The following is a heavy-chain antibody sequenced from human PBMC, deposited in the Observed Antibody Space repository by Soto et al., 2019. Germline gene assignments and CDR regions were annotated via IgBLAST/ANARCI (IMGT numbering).Heavy chain of an antibody. CDR2: IIPIFGTA. Sequence: QVQLVQSGAEVKKPGSSVKVSCKASGGTFSSYAISCVRQAPGQGLAWMGGIIPIFGTANYAQEFQGRVTITADESTSTAYMELSSLRSEDTAVYYCARPGDTAMVERWDFDYWGQGALVTVSS. J-gene: IGHJ4*02. V-gene: IGHV1-69*01. CDR3: ARPGDTAMVERWDFDY. D-gene: IGHD5-18*01. CDR1: GGTFSSYA.